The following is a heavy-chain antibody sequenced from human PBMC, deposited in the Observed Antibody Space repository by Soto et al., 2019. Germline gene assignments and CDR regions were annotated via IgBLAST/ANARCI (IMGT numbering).Heavy chain of an antibody. J-gene: IGHJ5*02. CDR2: IYYSGST. CDR1: GGAIRSYY. V-gene: IGHV4-59*01. D-gene: IGHD3-22*01. Sequence: SESLPLTCTSAGGAIRSYYWSWIRQPTGKGLEWIGYIYYSGSTNYNPSLESRVTISVDTSKNQFSLKLSSVTAADTAVYYCARVNSVYYYWDTHWFVHCGQGPRVTVPS. CDR3: ARVNSVYYYWDTHWFVH.